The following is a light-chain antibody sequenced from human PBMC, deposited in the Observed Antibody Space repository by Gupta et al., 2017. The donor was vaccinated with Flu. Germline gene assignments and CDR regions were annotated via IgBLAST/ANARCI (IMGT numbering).Light chain of an antibody. V-gene: IGKV1-12*01. CDR1: QGISSW. J-gene: IGKJ1*01. CDR2: TAS. CDR3: QQANSLPRT. Sequence: PSSVSASGGDRVTITCRASQGISSWLAWYQQKPGKPPQLLIHTASSLQSGVPSRFSGRESGTDFTLTISSLQPEDFATYYCQQANSLPRTFGQGTKVEMK.